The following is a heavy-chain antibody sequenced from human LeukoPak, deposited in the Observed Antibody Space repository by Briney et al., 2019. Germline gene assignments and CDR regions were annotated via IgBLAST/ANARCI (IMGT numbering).Heavy chain of an antibody. CDR3: VKAQNFRPSAFFDS. D-gene: IGHD1-7*01. CDR2: IKEDGRET. J-gene: IGHJ4*02. Sequence: GGSLRLSCAASGFTFSNYWMSWVRQAPGQGPEWVANIKEDGRETYYLDSVEGRFPISRDNDQNSLELQMNSLRVEDTAVYHCVKAQNFRPSAFFDSWGQGTLVTVSS. V-gene: IGHV3-7*01. CDR1: GFTFSNYW.